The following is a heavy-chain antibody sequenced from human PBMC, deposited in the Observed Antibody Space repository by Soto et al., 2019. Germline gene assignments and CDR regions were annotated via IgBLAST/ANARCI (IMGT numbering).Heavy chain of an antibody. V-gene: IGHV3-23*01. CDR2: ISITGSST. CDR3: ATSMAAADEFDY. Sequence: EVQLLESGGDLVQPGGSLRLSCAASGFSFGSSSMSWVRQAPGKGLGWVSGISITGSSTYYAGSVKGRFTISRDNSKNTLYMQLNGLRVDDTAVYYCATSMAAADEFDYWGQGILVTVSS. D-gene: IGHD6-13*01. CDR1: GFSFGSSS. J-gene: IGHJ4*02.